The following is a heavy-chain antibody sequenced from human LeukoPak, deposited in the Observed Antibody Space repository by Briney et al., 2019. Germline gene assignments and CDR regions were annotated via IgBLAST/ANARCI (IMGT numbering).Heavy chain of an antibody. D-gene: IGHD4/OR15-4a*01. J-gene: IGHJ6*02. CDR1: GFTFSGYA. Sequence: GGSLRLSCAASGFTFSGYAMHWVRQAPGKGLEYVSVISSNGGSTYYANSVKGRFTISRDNSRNTLYLQMGSLRVEDMAVYYCARDGPWYGGNPYDYFGMDVWGQGTTVTVSS. V-gene: IGHV3-64*01. CDR3: ARDGPWYGGNPYDYFGMDV. CDR2: ISSNGGST.